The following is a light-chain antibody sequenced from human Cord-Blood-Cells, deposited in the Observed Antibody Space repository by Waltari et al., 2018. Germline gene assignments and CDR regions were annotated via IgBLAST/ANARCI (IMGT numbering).Light chain of an antibody. CDR3: SSYAGSNNLG. J-gene: IGLJ1*01. CDR1: SIAVGGYNY. Sequence: QTPLTPPPPPSGLPGQSVTIPSPGPSIAVGGYNYVSCYQQHPGEAPKHIIYAGSNRPSAVPGRFPGAKSGNTASLSVAGLQSEDEADYYCSSYAGSNNLGVGTGTKVTVL. V-gene: IGLV2-8*01. CDR2: AGS.